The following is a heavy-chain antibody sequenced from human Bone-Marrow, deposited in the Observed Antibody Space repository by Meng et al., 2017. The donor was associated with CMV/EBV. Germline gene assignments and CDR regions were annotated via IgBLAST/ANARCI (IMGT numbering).Heavy chain of an antibody. J-gene: IGHJ6*02. Sequence: GGSLRLSCAASGFTFSSYAMHWVRQAPGKGLEWVAVISYDGSNKYYADSVKGRFTISRDNSKNTLYLQMNSLRAEDSAVYYCARDETGYDFWSGYYMRYYYGMDVWGQGTTVTVPS. CDR3: ARDETGYDFWSGYYMRYYYGMDV. CDR2: ISYDGSNK. V-gene: IGHV3-30*04. CDR1: GFTFSSYA. D-gene: IGHD3-3*01.